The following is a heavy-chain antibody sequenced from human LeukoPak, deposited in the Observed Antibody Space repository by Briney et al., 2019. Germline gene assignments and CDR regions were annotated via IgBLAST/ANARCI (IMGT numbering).Heavy chain of an antibody. Sequence: PGESLRLSCAASGCTFDDYAMHWVRQTPGKGLEWVCLISWDGGRTYYADPVKGRFNISRDNSKNSLYLQMNSLRTEDTAFYYCAKVYRGYTYGYPLEYWGQGTLVTVSS. V-gene: IGHV3-43*02. CDR2: ISWDGGRT. CDR1: GCTFDDYA. D-gene: IGHD5-18*01. CDR3: AKVYRGYTYGYPLEY. J-gene: IGHJ4*02.